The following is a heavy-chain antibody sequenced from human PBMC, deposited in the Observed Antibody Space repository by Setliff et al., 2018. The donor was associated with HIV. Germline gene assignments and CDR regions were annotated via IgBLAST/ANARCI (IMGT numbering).Heavy chain of an antibody. CDR3: ANTPYSDVVVVAATPVPDY. CDR1: GYTLSNYY. V-gene: IGHV1-69*13. Sequence: SVKVSCKAPGYTLSNYYMHWVRQAPGQGLEWMGGIIPILGTANYAQKFQGRVTITADESTSTAYMELSSLRSEDTAVYYCANTPYSDVVVVAATPVPDYWGQGTLVTVSS. D-gene: IGHD2-15*01. CDR2: IIPILGTA. J-gene: IGHJ4*02.